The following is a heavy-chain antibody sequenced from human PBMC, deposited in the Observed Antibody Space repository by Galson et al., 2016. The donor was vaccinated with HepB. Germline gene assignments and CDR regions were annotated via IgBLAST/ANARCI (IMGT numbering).Heavy chain of an antibody. V-gene: IGHV4-34*01. Sequence: LSLTCGVYGGSFGGYHWSWIRQPPGKGLEWIGEIDHSGSTVYNPSLKSRVTLSVDTSKNQFSLKLTSVTAADTAVYYCARPRLTTGSPYNSFDPWGQGTLVTVSS. CDR2: IDHSGST. J-gene: IGHJ5*02. CDR1: GGSFGGYH. CDR3: ARPRLTTGSPYNSFDP. D-gene: IGHD1-1*01.